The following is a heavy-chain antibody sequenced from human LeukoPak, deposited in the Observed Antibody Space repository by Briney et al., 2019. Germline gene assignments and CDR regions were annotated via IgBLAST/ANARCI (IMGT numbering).Heavy chain of an antibody. J-gene: IGHJ1*01. CDR1: GFTFSSYS. Sequence: GGSLRLSCAASGFTFSSYSMNWVRQAPGKGLEWVSSISSGSSYIYYADSVKGRFTISRDNAKNSLYLQMNSLRAEDTAVYYCARDYSPMVRGVIGYFQHWGQGTLVTVSS. D-gene: IGHD3-10*01. V-gene: IGHV3-21*01. CDR3: ARDYSPMVRGVIGYFQH. CDR2: ISSGSSYI.